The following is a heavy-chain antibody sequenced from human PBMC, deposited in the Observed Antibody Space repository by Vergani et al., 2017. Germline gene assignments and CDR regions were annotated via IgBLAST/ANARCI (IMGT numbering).Heavy chain of an antibody. CDR2: FDPEDGET. CDR1: GYTLTELS. J-gene: IGHJ4*02. D-gene: IGHD5-12*01. CDR3: ATTRYSGYDSDRDFDY. V-gene: IGHV1-24*01. Sequence: QVQLVQSGAEVKKPGASVKVSCKASGYTLTELSMHWVRQAPGKGLEWMGGFDPEDGETIYAQKFQGRVTMTEDTSTDTAYMELSSLRSEDTAVYYCATTRYSGYDSDRDFDYWGQGTLVTVSS.